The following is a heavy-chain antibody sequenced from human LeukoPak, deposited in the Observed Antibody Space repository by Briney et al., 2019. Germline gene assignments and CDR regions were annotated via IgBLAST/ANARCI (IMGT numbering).Heavy chain of an antibody. Sequence: ASVKVSCKASGYTFTSYDINWVRQATGQGLEWMGWMNPNSGNTGYAQKFQGRVTMTRNTSISTAYMELSSLRSEDTAVYYCARGYYDSCGYYSYEYFQHWGQGTLVTVSS. CDR2: MNPNSGNT. CDR3: ARGYYDSCGYYSYEYFQH. V-gene: IGHV1-8*01. D-gene: IGHD3-22*01. CDR1: GYTFTSYD. J-gene: IGHJ1*01.